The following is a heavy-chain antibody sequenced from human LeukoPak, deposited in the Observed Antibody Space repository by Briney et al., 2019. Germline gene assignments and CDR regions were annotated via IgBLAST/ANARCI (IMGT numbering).Heavy chain of an antibody. J-gene: IGHJ6*03. Sequence: GGSLRLSCAASGFTFSSYAMSWVRQAPGKGLEWVSAVTGGGGSTYYADSVKGRFTISRDNSKNTLYLQMNSLRAEDTAVYYCAKDRVFLGSPPYYYYYYYMDVWGKGTTVTVSS. CDR3: AKDRVFLGSPPYYYYYYYMDV. CDR2: VTGGGGST. V-gene: IGHV3-23*01. CDR1: GFTFSSYA. D-gene: IGHD3-16*01.